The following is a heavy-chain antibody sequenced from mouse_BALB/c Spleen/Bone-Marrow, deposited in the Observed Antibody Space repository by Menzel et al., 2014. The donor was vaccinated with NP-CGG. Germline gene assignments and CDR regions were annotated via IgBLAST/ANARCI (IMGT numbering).Heavy chain of an antibody. CDR3: ARQYGNYFDY. D-gene: IGHD2-10*02. J-gene: IGHJ2*01. CDR2: IYPGDGDT. Sequence: VKLQESGAELVRPGSSVKISCKASGYAFSSYWMNWVKQRPGQGLEWIGQIYPGDGDTSYNGKFKGKATLTADKSSSTAYMQLSSLTSEDSAVYFCARQYGNYFDYWGQGTTLTVSS. V-gene: IGHV1-80*01. CDR1: GYAFSSYW.